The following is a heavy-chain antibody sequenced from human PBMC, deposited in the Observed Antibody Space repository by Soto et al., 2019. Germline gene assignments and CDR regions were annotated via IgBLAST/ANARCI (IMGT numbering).Heavy chain of an antibody. CDR2: ISAYNGNT. CDR3: ARDLHDFWSGSLPGTFDY. V-gene: IGHV1-18*01. Sequence: QVQLVQSGAEVKKPGASVKVSCKASGYTFTSYGISGVRPAPGQGLEWMGWISAYNGNTNYAQKLQGRVTMTTDTSTSTAYMELRSLRSDDTAVYYCARDLHDFWSGSLPGTFDYWGQGSLVAVSS. D-gene: IGHD3-3*01. CDR1: GYTFTSYG. J-gene: IGHJ4*02.